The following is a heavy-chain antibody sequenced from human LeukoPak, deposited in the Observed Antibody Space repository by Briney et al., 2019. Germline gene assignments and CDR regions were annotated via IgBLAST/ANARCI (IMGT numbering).Heavy chain of an antibody. CDR3: ARYYYDSSGYPYYYGMDV. V-gene: IGHV3-33*01. CDR2: IWYDGSNK. D-gene: IGHD3-22*01. CDR1: GFTFSSYC. Sequence: GGSLRLSCAASGFTFSSYCMHWVRQAPGKGLEWVAVIWYDGSNKYYADSVKGRFTISRDNSKNTLYLQMNSLRAEDTAVYYCARYYYDSSGYPYYYGMDVWGQGTTVTASS. J-gene: IGHJ6*02.